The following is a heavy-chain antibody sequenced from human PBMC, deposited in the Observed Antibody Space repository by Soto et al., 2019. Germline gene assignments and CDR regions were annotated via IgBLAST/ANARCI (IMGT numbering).Heavy chain of an antibody. V-gene: IGHV1-69*08. J-gene: IGHJ5*02. CDR1: GGTFSTYT. CDR3: AGDPDSHYNDSHASSYP. CDR2: IIPIIGII. D-gene: IGHD4-4*01. Sequence: QVQLVQSGAEVKKPGSSVKVSCKASGGTFSTYTITWVRQAPGQGLEWMGRIIPIIGIINYAQKFQSRVTISADKFTGTAYIELTGLRSDDTAVYYCAGDPDSHYNDSHASSYPWGQGTLVTVSS.